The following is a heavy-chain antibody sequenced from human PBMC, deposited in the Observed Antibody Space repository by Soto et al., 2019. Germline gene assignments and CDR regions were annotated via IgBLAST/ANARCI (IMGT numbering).Heavy chain of an antibody. J-gene: IGHJ4*02. D-gene: IGHD3-9*01. V-gene: IGHV4-34*01. CDR1: GGSFSDNY. CDR2: TNHNGNT. Sequence: SETLSLTCAVYGGSFSDNYWSWVRQPPGKGLEWIGETNHNGNTNYNSSLKNRITISVATSRNQFSLHLTSVTAADTAVYYCTRGDWASRFHYWGQGTLVTVSS. CDR3: TRGDWASRFHY.